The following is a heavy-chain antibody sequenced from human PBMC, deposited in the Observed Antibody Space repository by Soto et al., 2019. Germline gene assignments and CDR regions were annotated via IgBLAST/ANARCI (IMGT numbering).Heavy chain of an antibody. J-gene: IGHJ5*02. CDR1: GYSFTSYW. CDR2: IYPGDSDT. CDR3: ARHEVVAVSLDWYDP. D-gene: IGHD2-2*01. Sequence: GESLKISCKGSGYSFTSYWIGWVRQMPGKGLEWMGIIYPGDSDTRYSPSFQGQVTISADKSISTAYLQWSSLKASDTAMYYCARHEVVAVSLDWYDPWSQGTLVTVSS. V-gene: IGHV5-51*01.